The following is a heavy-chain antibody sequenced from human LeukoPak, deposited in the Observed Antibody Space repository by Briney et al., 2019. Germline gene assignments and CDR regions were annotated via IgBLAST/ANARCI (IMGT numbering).Heavy chain of an antibody. CDR2: IYPGDSDT. CDR1: GYSFTSYW. CDR3: ARRGSRSWHRRNDDFDI. D-gene: IGHD6-13*01. Sequence: GEYLKISCKGSGYSFTSYWIGWVRQMPGKGLEWMGIIYPGDSDTRYSPSFQGQVTISADKSISTSYLQWSSLKASDTAMYYCARRGSRSWHRRNDDFDIWGQGTMVTVSS. J-gene: IGHJ3*02. V-gene: IGHV5-51*01.